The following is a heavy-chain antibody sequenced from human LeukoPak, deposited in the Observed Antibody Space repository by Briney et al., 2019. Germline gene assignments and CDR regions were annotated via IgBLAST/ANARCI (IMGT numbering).Heavy chain of an antibody. V-gene: IGHV3-23*01. J-gene: IGHJ4*02. D-gene: IGHD1-26*01. CDR2: ISGNSVTI. CDR3: ATILSGTYSFDL. Sequence: GGSLRLSCAASGFTFSSYAMSWVRQAPGQGLEWVSAISGNSVTIYYADSVKGRFTISRDNSKNTLYLQMYSLRAEDTAVYYCATILSGTYSFDLWGQGTLVTVSS. CDR1: GFTFSSYA.